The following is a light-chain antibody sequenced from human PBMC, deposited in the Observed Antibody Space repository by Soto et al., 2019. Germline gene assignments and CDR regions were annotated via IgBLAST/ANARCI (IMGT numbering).Light chain of an antibody. CDR3: QQYYSYPRT. V-gene: IGKV1-8*01. CDR1: QGISSY. Sequence: AIRMTQSPSSLSASTGDRVTLTCRASQGISSYLAWYQQRQGKAPKLLIYAASTLQSGVPSRFSGSGSGTDFTLTISCLQSEDFSTYYCQQYYSYPRTFGQGTKVDIK. J-gene: IGKJ1*01. CDR2: AAS.